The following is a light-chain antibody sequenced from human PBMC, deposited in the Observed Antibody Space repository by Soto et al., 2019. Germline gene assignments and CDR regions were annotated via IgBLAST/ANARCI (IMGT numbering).Light chain of an antibody. CDR3: QQYVSSPPT. Sequence: EIVLTQSPGTLSLSPGERATLSCRASQSVSTNYLAWYQRKPGQAPRLLIYGASSRATDIPDRFSGSGSGTDFTLTITRLKPEDFAVYYCQQYVSSPPTFGQGPKVEIK. CDR1: QSVSTNY. V-gene: IGKV3-20*01. J-gene: IGKJ1*01. CDR2: GAS.